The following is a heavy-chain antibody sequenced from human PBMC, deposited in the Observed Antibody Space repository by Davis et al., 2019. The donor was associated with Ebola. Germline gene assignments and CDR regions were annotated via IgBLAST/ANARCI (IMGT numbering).Heavy chain of an antibody. Sequence: GESLKISCAASGFTFSSYWMSWVRQAPGKGLEWVANIKQDGSEKYYVDSVKGRFTISRDNAKNSLYLQMNSLRAEDTAVYYCARGEYSSSWYWDDAFDIWGQGTMVTVSS. V-gene: IGHV3-7*01. CDR1: GFTFSSYW. J-gene: IGHJ3*02. CDR3: ARGEYSSSWYWDDAFDI. CDR2: IKQDGSEK. D-gene: IGHD6-13*01.